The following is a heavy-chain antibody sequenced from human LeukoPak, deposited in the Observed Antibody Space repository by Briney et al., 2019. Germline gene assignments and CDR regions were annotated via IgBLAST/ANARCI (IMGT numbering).Heavy chain of an antibody. CDR2: INTNTGNP. J-gene: IGHJ6*03. D-gene: IGHD6-13*01. CDR1: GYTFTSYA. CDR3: ARVPYSSSWWYYYMDV. Sequence: ASVKVSCKASGYTFTSYAMNWVRQAPGQGLEWMGWINTNTGNPTYAQGFTGRFVFSLDTSVSTAYLQISSLKAEDTAVYYCARVPYSSSWWYYYMDVWGKGTTVTVSS. V-gene: IGHV7-4-1*02.